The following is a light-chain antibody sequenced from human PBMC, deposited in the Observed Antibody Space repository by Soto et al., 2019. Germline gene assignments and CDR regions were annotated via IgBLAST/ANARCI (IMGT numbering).Light chain of an antibody. CDR2: DAS. Sequence: DIVLTQSPATRYLYAGERATLSCRTSQSVSSFLAWYQQKPGQAPRLLIYDASNRATGIPARFSGSGSGTDFTLTISSLEHEDFAVYYGQQRSNWTITFCQGTRLEIK. J-gene: IGKJ5*01. CDR1: QSVSSF. V-gene: IGKV3-11*01. CDR3: QQRSNWTIT.